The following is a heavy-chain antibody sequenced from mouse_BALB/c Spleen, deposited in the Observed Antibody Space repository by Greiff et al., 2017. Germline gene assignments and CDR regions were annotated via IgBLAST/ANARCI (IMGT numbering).Heavy chain of an antibody. Sequence: EVQLQESGPSLVKPSQTLSLTCSVTGDSITSGYWNWIRKFPGNKLEYMGYISYSGSTYYNPSLKSRISITRDTSKNQYYLQLNSVTTEDTATYYCARRGKRLGKGYAMDYWGQGTSVTVSS. CDR2: ISYSGST. CDR1: GDSITSGY. CDR3: ARRGKRLGKGYAMDY. V-gene: IGHV3-8*02. D-gene: IGHD3-3*01. J-gene: IGHJ4*01.